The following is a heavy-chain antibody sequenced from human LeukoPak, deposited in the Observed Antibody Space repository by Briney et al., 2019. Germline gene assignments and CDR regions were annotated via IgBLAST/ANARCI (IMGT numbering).Heavy chain of an antibody. D-gene: IGHD6-6*01. CDR3: SSQYASSSNY. CDR1: GFTFSNYW. CDR2: IKEDGSDK. Sequence: GGSLRLSCAASGFTFSNYWMSWVRQAPGKGLEWVANIKEDGSDKYYVDSVKGRLTISRDNAKNSLYLQMNSLRAEDTAVYYCSSQYASSSNYWGQGTLVTVSS. J-gene: IGHJ4*02. V-gene: IGHV3-7*05.